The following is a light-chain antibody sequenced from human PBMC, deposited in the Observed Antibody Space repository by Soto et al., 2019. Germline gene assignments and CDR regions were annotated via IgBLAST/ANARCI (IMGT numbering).Light chain of an antibody. Sequence: EIVMTQSPATLSVSPGERATLSCRASQSVSSNLAWYQQKPGQAPRLLIYGASTRATGIPARFSGSGSGTEFTLTISSLQSEDFAVYYCQQYKNWPPEFTFGPGTKVDIK. V-gene: IGKV3-15*01. CDR2: GAS. J-gene: IGKJ3*01. CDR3: QQYKNWPPEFT. CDR1: QSVSSN.